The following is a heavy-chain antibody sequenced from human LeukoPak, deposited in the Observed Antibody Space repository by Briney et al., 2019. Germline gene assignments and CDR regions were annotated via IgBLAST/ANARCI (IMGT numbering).Heavy chain of an antibody. D-gene: IGHD1-26*01. V-gene: IGHV3-49*03. CDR2: IRSKAYGGTT. CDR1: GFTFGDYA. CDR3: TRAQWELLISAFDI. J-gene: IGHJ3*02. Sequence: PGGSLRLSCTASGFTFGDYAMSWFRQAPGKGLEWVGFIRSKAYGGTTEYAASVKGRFTISRDDSKSIAYPQMNSLKTEDTAVYYCTRAQWELLISAFDIWGQGTMVTVSS.